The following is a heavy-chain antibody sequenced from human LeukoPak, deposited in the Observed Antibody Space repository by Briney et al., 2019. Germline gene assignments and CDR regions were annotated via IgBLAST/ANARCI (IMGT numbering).Heavy chain of an antibody. CDR1: GFTFSSYA. CDR3: ANLAGTMYYGMDV. CDR2: ISDSGGST. D-gene: IGHD6-19*01. J-gene: IGHJ6*02. Sequence: GGSLRLSCAASGFTFSSYAMSRVRQAPGKGLEWVSAISDSGGSTYYADSVKGRFTISRDNSKNTLYLQMNSLRAEDTAVYYCANLAGTMYYGMDVWGQGTTVTVSS. V-gene: IGHV3-23*01.